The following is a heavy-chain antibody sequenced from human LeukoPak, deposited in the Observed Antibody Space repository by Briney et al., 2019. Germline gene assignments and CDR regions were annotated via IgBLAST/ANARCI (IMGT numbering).Heavy chain of an antibody. CDR1: GYTFTGYY. J-gene: IGHJ5*02. D-gene: IGHD1-26*01. V-gene: IGHV1-2*02. CDR2: INPNSGGT. CDR3: ARQAALIVGATRLNWFDP. Sequence: GASVKVSCKASGYTFTGYYMHWVRQAPGQGLEWMGWINPNSGGTNYAQKFQGRVTMTRDTSISTAYMELSRLRSDDTAVYHCARQAALIVGATRLNWFDPWGQGTLVTVSS.